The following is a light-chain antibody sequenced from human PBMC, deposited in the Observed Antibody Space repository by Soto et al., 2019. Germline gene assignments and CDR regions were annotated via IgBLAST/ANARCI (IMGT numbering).Light chain of an antibody. CDR2: AAS. CDR1: QSVTNN. CDR3: RQYHRWPVT. V-gene: IGKV3-15*01. Sequence: EIVMTQSPATLSVSPGERLTLSCRASQSVTNNLAWYQHKAGQAPRLLISAASTGATGIPARFSGGGSGTEFTLTINSLQSEDFAIYYCRQYHRWPVTFGGGAKVDI. J-gene: IGKJ4*01.